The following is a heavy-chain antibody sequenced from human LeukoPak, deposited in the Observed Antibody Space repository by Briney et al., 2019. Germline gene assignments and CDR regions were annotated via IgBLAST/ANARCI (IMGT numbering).Heavy chain of an antibody. CDR1: GGSISSYF. V-gene: IGHV4-59*01. CDR3: AGNGAIAAGAYRVFDI. D-gene: IGHD6-13*01. CDR2: IYYSGST. J-gene: IGHJ4*02. Sequence: SETLSLTCTVSGGSISSYFWSWIRQPPGKGLEWLGNIYYSGSTNYNPSLKGRVTISVDTSKNQFSLKLSSVTAADTAVYYCAGNGAIAAGAYRVFDIWGQGTLVTVSS.